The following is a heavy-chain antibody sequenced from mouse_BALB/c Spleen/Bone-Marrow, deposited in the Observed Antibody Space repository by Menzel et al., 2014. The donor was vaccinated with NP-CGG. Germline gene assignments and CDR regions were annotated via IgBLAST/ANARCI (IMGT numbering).Heavy chain of an antibody. V-gene: IGHV14-3*02. CDR3: VRSREYYFDY. CDR2: IDPANGNT. CDR1: GFNIKDTY. D-gene: IGHD1-1*01. J-gene: IGHJ2*01. Sequence: VQLKESGAELVKPGASVKLSCTASGFNIKDTYMHWVKQRPEQGLEWIGRIDPANGNTKYDPKFQGKATITADTSSNTAYLQLSSLTSEDTAVYYCVRSREYYFDYWGQGTTLTVSS.